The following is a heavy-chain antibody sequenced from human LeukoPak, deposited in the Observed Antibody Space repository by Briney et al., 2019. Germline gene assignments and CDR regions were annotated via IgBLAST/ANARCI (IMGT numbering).Heavy chain of an antibody. J-gene: IGHJ3*02. CDR1: GFIFRDYT. D-gene: IGHD3-16*02. Sequence: GGSLRLSCAASGFIFRDYTMTWVRQAPGKGLEWVSYISSSGSTIYYADSVKGRFTTSRDNAKNSLYLQMNSLRAEDTAVYYCARDWYYDYVWGSYRIDAFDIWGQGTMVTVSS. V-gene: IGHV3-11*01. CDR3: ARDWYYDYVWGSYRIDAFDI. CDR2: ISSSGSTI.